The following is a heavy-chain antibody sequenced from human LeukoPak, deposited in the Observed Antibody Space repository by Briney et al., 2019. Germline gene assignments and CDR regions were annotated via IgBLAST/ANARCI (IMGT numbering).Heavy chain of an antibody. CDR1: GGTFSSYA. CDR2: IIPILGIA. CDR3: ARPGYSGYDRYDY. Sequence: ASVKVSCKASGGTFSSYAISWVRQAHGQGLEWMGRIIPILGIANYAQKFQGRVTITADKSTSTAYMELSSLRSEDTAVYYCARPGYSGYDRYDYWGQGTLVTVSS. D-gene: IGHD5-12*01. V-gene: IGHV1-69*04. J-gene: IGHJ4*02.